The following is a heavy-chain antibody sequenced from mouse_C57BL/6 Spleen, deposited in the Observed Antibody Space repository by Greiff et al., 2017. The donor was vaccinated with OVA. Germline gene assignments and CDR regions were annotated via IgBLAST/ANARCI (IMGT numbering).Heavy chain of an antibody. CDR2: ISSGGSYT. CDR1: GFTFSSYG. CDR3: ARRVYYGYDGYYFDY. V-gene: IGHV5-6*01. Sequence: EVQVVESGGDLVKPGGSLKLSCAASGFTFSSYGMSWVRQTPDKRLEWVATISSGGSYTYYPDSVKGRFTISRDNAKNTLYLQMSSLKSEDTAMYYCARRVYYGYDGYYFDYWGQGTTLTVSS. J-gene: IGHJ2*01. D-gene: IGHD2-2*01.